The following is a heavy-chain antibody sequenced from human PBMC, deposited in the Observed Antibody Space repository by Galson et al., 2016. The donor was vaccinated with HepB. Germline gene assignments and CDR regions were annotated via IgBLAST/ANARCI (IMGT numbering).Heavy chain of an antibody. CDR3: TRDFGYSNSD. V-gene: IGHV3-7*01. Sequence: SLRLSCAASGFTFSNYRMSWVRQGPGKGLEWVGNIKDDGSEKNYVESVKGRFTISRDNAKNSLYLQMNSLRVEDTAVYFCTRDFGYSNSDWGQGTLVTVPS. J-gene: IGHJ4*02. D-gene: IGHD6-13*01. CDR2: IKDDGSEK. CDR1: GFTFSNYR.